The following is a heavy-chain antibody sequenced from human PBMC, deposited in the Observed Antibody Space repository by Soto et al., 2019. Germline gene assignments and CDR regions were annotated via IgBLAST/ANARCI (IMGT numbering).Heavy chain of an antibody. Sequence: PSETLSLTCTVSGAPITINYWSWIRQAPGKGLEWIGYIYYSGSTTYNPSLKSRVTMSADTSKDQFSLKLSSVTAADTAVYYCARRGSSGTPVDYWGQGTLVTVSS. CDR2: IYYSGST. D-gene: IGHD1-26*01. CDR3: ARRGSSGTPVDY. J-gene: IGHJ4*02. CDR1: GAPITINY. V-gene: IGHV4-59*12.